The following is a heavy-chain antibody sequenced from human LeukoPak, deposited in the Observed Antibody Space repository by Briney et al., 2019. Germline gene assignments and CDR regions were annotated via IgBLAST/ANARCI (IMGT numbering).Heavy chain of an antibody. CDR2: IKQDGSEK. D-gene: IGHD3-9*01. V-gene: IGHV3-7*01. Sequence: GGSLRLSCAASGFTFSSYWMSWVRQAPGKGLEWVANIKQDGSEKYYVDSVKGRFTISRDNAKNSLYLQMNSLRAEGTAVYYCARRGNYDILTGSQGNWFDPWGQGTLVTVSS. CDR3: ARRGNYDILTGSQGNWFDP. CDR1: GFTFSSYW. J-gene: IGHJ5*02.